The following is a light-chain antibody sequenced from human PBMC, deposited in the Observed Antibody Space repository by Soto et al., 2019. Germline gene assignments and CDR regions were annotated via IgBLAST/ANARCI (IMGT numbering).Light chain of an antibody. V-gene: IGLV1-40*01. J-gene: IGLJ3*02. Sequence: QSVLTQPPSVSGASGQRVTISCSGSSSNIGAGYDVHWYQQLPGTAPKLLIHGNTNRPSGVPDRFSGSRSGSSGSLAITGLQAEDEADYYCQSYDNNLSAWVFGGGTKLTVL. CDR2: GNT. CDR3: QSYDNNLSAWV. CDR1: SSNIGAGYD.